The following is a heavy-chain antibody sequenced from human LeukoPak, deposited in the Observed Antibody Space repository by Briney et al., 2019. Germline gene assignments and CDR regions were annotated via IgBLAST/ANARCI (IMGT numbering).Heavy chain of an antibody. J-gene: IGHJ6*03. CDR2: IGTSTSYI. CDR3: AKDATAVPGTVYMDV. D-gene: IGHD6-19*01. V-gene: IGHV3-21*01. CDR1: GFTFSTYI. Sequence: GGSLRLSCAASGFTFSTYIMNWVRQTPGKGLEWVSSIGTSTSYIYYADSVEGRFTISRDNAKNSVYLQMSSLRDEDTALYYCAKDATAVPGTVYMDVWGKGTTVTISS.